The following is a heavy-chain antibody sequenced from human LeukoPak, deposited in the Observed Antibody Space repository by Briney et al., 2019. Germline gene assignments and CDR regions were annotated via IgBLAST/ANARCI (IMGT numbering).Heavy chain of an antibody. V-gene: IGHV3-21*01. CDR1: GFTFSSYS. Sequence: GGSLRLSCAASGFTFSSYSMNWVRQAPGKGLEWVSSISSSSCYIYYADSVKGRFTISRDNAKNSLYLQMNSLRAEDTAVYYCARAPLVREGNYFDYWGQGTLVTVSS. J-gene: IGHJ4*02. CDR2: ISSSSCYI. D-gene: IGHD6-13*01. CDR3: ARAPLVREGNYFDY.